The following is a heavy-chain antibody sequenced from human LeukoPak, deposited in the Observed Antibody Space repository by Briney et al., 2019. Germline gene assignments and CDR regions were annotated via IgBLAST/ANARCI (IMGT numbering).Heavy chain of an antibody. CDR3: ARDQADTAMVPPYFDY. V-gene: IGHV3-21*01. J-gene: IGHJ4*02. Sequence: AGSLRLSCTASGFTFSSYSMNWVRQVPGKGLEWVSSISSSSSYIYYADSVKGRFTISRDNAKNSLYLQMNSLRAEDTAVYYCARDQADTAMVPPYFDYWGQGTLVTVSS. D-gene: IGHD5-18*01. CDR1: GFTFSSYS. CDR2: ISSSSSYI.